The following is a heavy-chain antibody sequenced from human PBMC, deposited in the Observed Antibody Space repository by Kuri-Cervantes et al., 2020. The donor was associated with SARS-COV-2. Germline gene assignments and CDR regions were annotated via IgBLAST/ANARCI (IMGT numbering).Heavy chain of an antibody. J-gene: IGHJ4*02. D-gene: IGHD3-22*01. CDR1: RGTLSSYV. CDR2: FIPVFGTT. Sequence: SVKVSCKTTRGTLSSYVVSWIRQAPGQGLEWLGGFIPVFGTTNYAQKFQGRVTIIADTSTNTAYMELSSLNSEDTAIYFCARGYYYHSSGASYFDYWGQGTLVTVSS. V-gene: IGHV1-69*06. CDR3: ARGYYYHSSGASYFDY.